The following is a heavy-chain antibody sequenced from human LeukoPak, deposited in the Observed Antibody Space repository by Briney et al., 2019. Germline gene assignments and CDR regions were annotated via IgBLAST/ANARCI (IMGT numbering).Heavy chain of an antibody. D-gene: IGHD5-18*01. CDR2: ISYDGSNK. J-gene: IGHJ4*02. Sequence: GGSLRLSCAASGFTFSSYAMHWVRQAPGKGLEWVAVISYDGSNKYYADSVKGRFTIPRDNSKNTLYLQMNSLRAEDTAVYYCARDELYGGYSYAYYFDYWGQGTLVTVYS. V-gene: IGHV3-30-3*01. CDR3: ARDELYGGYSYAYYFDY. CDR1: GFTFSSYA.